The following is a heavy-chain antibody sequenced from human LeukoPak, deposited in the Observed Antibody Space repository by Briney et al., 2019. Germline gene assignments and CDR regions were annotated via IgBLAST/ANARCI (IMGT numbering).Heavy chain of an antibody. Sequence: GGSLRLSCVASGFTFRSYAMSWVRQAPGKGLEWASAIGGSGGSTNFADSVKGRFTISRDNSKNTLYLQMNSLGAEDTAVYYCAKDFSGYTVTTSLDYWGQGTLVTVSS. CDR1: GFTFRSYA. CDR3: AKDFSGYTVTTSLDY. CDR2: IGGSGGST. D-gene: IGHD4-17*01. J-gene: IGHJ4*02. V-gene: IGHV3-23*01.